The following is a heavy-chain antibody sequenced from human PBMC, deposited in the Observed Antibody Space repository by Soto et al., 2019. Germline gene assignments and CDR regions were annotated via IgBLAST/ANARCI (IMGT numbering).Heavy chain of an antibody. J-gene: IGHJ6*02. CDR3: ARDEKTTVTLGDTQEYYYYYYGMDV. CDR2: ISYDGSSK. D-gene: IGHD4-4*01. V-gene: IGHV3-30-3*01. CDR1: GFTFSSYA. Sequence: GGSLRLSCTASGFTFSSYAMHWVRQAPGKGLEWVAVISYDGSSKSYADSVKGRFTISRDNSKNTLYLQMSSLRSEDTAVYYCARDEKTTVTLGDTQEYYYYYYGMDVWGQGTTVTVSS.